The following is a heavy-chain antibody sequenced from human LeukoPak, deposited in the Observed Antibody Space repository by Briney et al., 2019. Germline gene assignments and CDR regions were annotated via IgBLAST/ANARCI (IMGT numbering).Heavy chain of an antibody. Sequence: ASVKVSCKASGYTFTGYFLHWIRQAPGRGLEWMGWINPKSGGTKYTQKFQGWVTMTRDTSTTTAYMELSRLRSDDTAIYYCAREPPYSGGYNLFDFWGQGTLVTVSS. V-gene: IGHV1-2*04. CDR2: INPKSGGT. D-gene: IGHD5-24*01. CDR3: AREPPYSGGYNLFDF. CDR1: GYTFTGYF. J-gene: IGHJ4*02.